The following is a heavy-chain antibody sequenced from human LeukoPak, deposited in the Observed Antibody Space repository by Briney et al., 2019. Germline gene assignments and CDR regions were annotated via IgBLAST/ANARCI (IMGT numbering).Heavy chain of an antibody. Sequence: ASVKVSCKASGYTFTSYAMHWVRQAPGQRLEWMGWINAGNGNTKYSQKFQGRVTITRDTSASTAYMELSSLRSEDTAVYYCARDKGSGPDRLSGYYYYGMDVWGQGTTVTVSS. J-gene: IGHJ6*02. CDR3: ARDKGSGPDRLSGYYYYGMDV. CDR2: INAGNGNT. D-gene: IGHD3-16*01. V-gene: IGHV1-3*01. CDR1: GYTFTSYA.